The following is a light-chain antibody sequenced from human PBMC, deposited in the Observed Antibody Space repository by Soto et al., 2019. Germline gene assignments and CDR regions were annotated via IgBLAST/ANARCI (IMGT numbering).Light chain of an antibody. V-gene: IGLV1-44*01. Sequence: QSVLTQPPSASETPGQRVNISCSGTSSNIGSNSVNWYQQLPGTAPKLLIYSNVQRPSGVPDRFSGSMSGTSVSLAISGLESEDEADYYCAALDDNLSRVIFGGGTQLTVL. CDR1: SSNIGSNS. CDR2: SNV. CDR3: AALDDNLSRVI. J-gene: IGLJ2*01.